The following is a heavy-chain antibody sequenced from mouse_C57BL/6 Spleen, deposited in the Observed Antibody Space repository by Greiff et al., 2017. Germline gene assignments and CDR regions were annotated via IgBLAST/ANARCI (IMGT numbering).Heavy chain of an antibody. CDR1: GFNIKDDY. D-gene: IGHD2-1*01. CDR2: IDPENGDT. CDR3: TIQDGNYPLFAY. J-gene: IGHJ2*01. Sequence: VQLQQSGAELVRPGASVKLSCTASGFNIKDDYMHWVKQRPDQGLEWIGWIDPENGDTEYASKFQGKATITADTSSNTAYLQRSSLTSEDTAVYYCTIQDGNYPLFAYWGQGTTLTVSS. V-gene: IGHV14-4*01.